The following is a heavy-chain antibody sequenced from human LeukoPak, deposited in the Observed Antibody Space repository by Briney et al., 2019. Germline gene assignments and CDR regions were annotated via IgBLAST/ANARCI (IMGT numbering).Heavy chain of an antibody. CDR1: GYTFTSYD. Sequence: GASVKVSCKASGYTFTSYDINWVRQATGQGLEWMGWINPNSGGTNYAQKFQGRVTMTRDTSISTAYMELSRLRSDDTAVYYCARSVGAINDAFDIWGQGTMVTVSS. CDR2: INPNSGGT. D-gene: IGHD1-26*01. V-gene: IGHV1-2*02. J-gene: IGHJ3*02. CDR3: ARSVGAINDAFDI.